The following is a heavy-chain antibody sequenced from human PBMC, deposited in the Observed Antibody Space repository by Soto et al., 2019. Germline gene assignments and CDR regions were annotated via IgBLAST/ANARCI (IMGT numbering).Heavy chain of an antibody. CDR2: ISAYNGNT. J-gene: IGHJ6*02. CDR1: GYTFTSYG. Sequence: GASVKVSCKASGYTFTSYGISWVRQAPGQGLEWMGWISAYNGNTNYAQKLQGRVTMTTDTSTSTAYMELGSLRSDDTAVYYCARAGLAVPGTGYGMDVWGQGTTVTVSS. D-gene: IGHD6-19*01. CDR3: ARAGLAVPGTGYGMDV. V-gene: IGHV1-18*01.